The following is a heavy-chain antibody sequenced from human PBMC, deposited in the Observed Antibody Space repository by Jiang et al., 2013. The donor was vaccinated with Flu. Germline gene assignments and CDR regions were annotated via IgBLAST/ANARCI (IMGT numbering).Heavy chain of an antibody. Sequence: GSGLVKPSQTLSLTCTVSSASFSNIDYYWNWIRQPAGRGLEWIGRIYISGTTSYNPSLKSRVTISVDPSKNQFSLSLSSVTAADTAVYYCARAPVSYSSSWYGMDVWGQGTTVTVSS. D-gene: IGHD6-13*01. V-gene: IGHV4-61*02. J-gene: IGHJ6*02. CDR3: ARAPVSYSSSWYGMDV. CDR1: SASFSNIDYY. CDR2: IYISGTT.